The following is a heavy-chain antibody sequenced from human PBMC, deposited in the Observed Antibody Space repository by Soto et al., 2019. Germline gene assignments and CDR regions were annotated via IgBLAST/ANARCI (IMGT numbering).Heavy chain of an antibody. D-gene: IGHD6-19*01. CDR2: ISALFGTA. Sequence: GASVKVSCKASGYTFTSYGISWVRQAPGQGLEWMGWISALFGTADYAQKFQGRVTITADESTSTAYMELSSLRSEDTAVYYCARPKGSYSSGYYYFDYWGQGTLVTVSS. J-gene: IGHJ4*02. V-gene: IGHV1-69*13. CDR3: ARPKGSYSSGYYYFDY. CDR1: GYTFTSYG.